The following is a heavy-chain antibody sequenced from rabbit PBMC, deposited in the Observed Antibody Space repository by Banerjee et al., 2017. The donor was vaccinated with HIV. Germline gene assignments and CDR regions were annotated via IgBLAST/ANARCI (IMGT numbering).Heavy chain of an antibody. CDR3: VRSTSGYDIGGL. Sequence: QSLEESGGDLVKPGASLTLTCTASGFSFSSSYWICWVRQAPGKGLEWIACIYAGGSGSTYYASGAKGRFTISQTSSTTVTLQMTSLTAADTATYFCVRSTSGYDIGGLWGPGTLVPVS. CDR1: GFSFSSSYW. J-gene: IGHJ4*01. V-gene: IGHV1S40*01. CDR2: IYAGGSGST. D-gene: IGHD1-1*01.